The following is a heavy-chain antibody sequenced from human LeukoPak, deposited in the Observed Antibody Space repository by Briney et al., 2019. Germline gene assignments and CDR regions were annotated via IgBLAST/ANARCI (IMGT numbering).Heavy chain of an antibody. V-gene: IGHV4-59*08. CDR2: IYYSGST. D-gene: IGHD1-26*01. CDR1: GGSISSYY. J-gene: IGHJ4*02. CDR3: GRPFNSGSPDY. Sequence: SETLSLTCTVSGGSISSYYWSWIRQPPGKGLEWIGYIYYSGSTNYNPSLESRVTISVDTSKNQFSLKLSSVTAADTTVYYCGRPFNSGSPDYWGQGTLVTVSS.